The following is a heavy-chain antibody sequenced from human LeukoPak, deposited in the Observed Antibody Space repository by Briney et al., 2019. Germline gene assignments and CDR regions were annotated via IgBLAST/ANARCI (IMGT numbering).Heavy chain of an antibody. D-gene: IGHD7-27*01. CDR2: INAGNGNT. CDR3: ARYRLTGGYDY. Sequence: ASVKVSCMASGYTFTSYAMHWVRQAPGQRLEWMGWINAGNGNTKYSQKFQGRVTITRDTSASTAYMELSSLRSEDTAVYYCARYRLTGGYDYWGQGTLVTVSS. CDR1: GYTFTSYA. J-gene: IGHJ4*02. V-gene: IGHV1-3*01.